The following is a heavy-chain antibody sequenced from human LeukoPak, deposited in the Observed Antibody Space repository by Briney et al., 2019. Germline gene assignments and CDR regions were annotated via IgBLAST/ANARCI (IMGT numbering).Heavy chain of an antibody. Sequence: SETLSLTCTVSGGSISSSSYYWGWIRQPPGKGLEWIGSIYYSGSTYYNPSLKSRVTISVDTSKNQFSLKLSSVTAADTAVYYYARRTILTGSDYWGQGTLVTVSS. D-gene: IGHD3-9*01. J-gene: IGHJ4*02. V-gene: IGHV4-39*01. CDR2: IYYSGST. CDR1: GGSISSSSYY. CDR3: ARRTILTGSDY.